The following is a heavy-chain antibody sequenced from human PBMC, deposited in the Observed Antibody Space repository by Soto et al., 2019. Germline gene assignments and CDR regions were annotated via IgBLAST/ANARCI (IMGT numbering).Heavy chain of an antibody. CDR3: ARASGDGYNWVVFDY. J-gene: IGHJ4*02. CDR2: IIPIFGTA. Sequence: SVKVSCKXSGGTFSSYAISWVRQAPGQGLEWMGGIIPIFGTANYAQKFQGRVTITADESTSTAYMELSSLRSEDTAVYYCARASGDGYNWVVFDYWGQGTLVTVSS. D-gene: IGHD5-12*01. CDR1: GGTFSSYA. V-gene: IGHV1-69*13.